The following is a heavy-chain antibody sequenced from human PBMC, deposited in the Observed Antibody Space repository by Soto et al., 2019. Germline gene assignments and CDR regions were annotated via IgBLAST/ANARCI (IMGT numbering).Heavy chain of an antibody. D-gene: IGHD3-3*01. CDR3: ARDFGEKYYDFWSGSPHYGMDV. Sequence: GGSLRLSCAASGFTFSSYGMHWVRQAPGKGLEWVAVIWYDGSNKYYADSVKGRFTISRDNSKNTLYLQMNSLRAEDTAVYYCARDFGEKYYDFWSGSPHYGMDVWGQGTTATVSS. V-gene: IGHV3-33*01. J-gene: IGHJ6*02. CDR1: GFTFSSYG. CDR2: IWYDGSNK.